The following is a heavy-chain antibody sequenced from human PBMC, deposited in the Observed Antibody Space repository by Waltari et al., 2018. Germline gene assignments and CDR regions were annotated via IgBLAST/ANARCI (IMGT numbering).Heavy chain of an antibody. V-gene: IGHV1-69-2*01. J-gene: IGHJ3*02. CDR2: VEPEDGET. Sequence: EVQLVQSGAEVKKPGATVKISCKASGYTFTDYYMHWVLQAPGKGLEWMGSVEPEDGETIYAEKFQGRVTITADTSTDTAYMELSSLRSEDTAVYYCAASIAVDAFDIWGQGTMVTVSS. D-gene: IGHD6-19*01. CDR1: GYTFTDYY. CDR3: AASIAVDAFDI.